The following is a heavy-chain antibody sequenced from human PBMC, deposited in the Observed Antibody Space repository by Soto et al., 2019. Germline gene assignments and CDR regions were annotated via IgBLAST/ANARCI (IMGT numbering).Heavy chain of an antibody. CDR1: GFTFEDYA. V-gene: IGHV3-9*01. CDR3: AXXXTXXXXXXXXXXXXX. CDR2: ISWNSGKI. Sequence: EMHLVESGGGLVQPGRSLTISCAASGFTFEDYAMHWVRQAPGKGLEWVSGISWNSGKIIYADSVKGRFTISRDNAKNSLYLQMNSLRPEXTAXXXXAXXXTXXXXXXXXXXXXXXGQGTLVTVSS. J-gene: IGHJ4*02.